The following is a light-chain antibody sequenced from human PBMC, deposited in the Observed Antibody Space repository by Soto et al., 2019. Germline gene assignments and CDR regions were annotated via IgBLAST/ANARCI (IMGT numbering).Light chain of an antibody. J-gene: IGKJ1*01. CDR1: QSVSSY. CDR2: DAS. CDR3: QQRSNWPPIT. V-gene: IGKV3-11*01. Sequence: EIVLTQSPATLPLSPGERASLSFTASQSVSSYLAWYQQKPGQAPRLLIYDASNRATGIPARFSGSGSGTDFTLTISSLEPEDFAVYYCQQRSNWPPITFGQGTKVDIK.